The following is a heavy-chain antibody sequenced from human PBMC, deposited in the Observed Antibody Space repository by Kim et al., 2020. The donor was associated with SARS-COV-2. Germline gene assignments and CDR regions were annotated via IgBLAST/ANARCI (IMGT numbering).Heavy chain of an antibody. CDR1: GFTFSSYA. V-gene: IGHV3-23*01. CDR3: TMDYNTFTFYFNY. CDR2: IRGSGEGT. D-gene: IGHD4-4*01. Sequence: GGSLRLSCAASGFTFSSYAMRWVRQAPGKGLEWVSTIRGSGEGTYYADSVRGRFTISRDNSKNTLYLQMNNLRADDTAVYYCTMDYNTFTFYFNYCGQG. J-gene: IGHJ4*02.